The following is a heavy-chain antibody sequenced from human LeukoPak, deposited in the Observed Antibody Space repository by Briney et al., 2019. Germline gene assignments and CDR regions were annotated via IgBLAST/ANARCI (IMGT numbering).Heavy chain of an antibody. CDR2: IYYSGST. CDR3: ARDSEVPTSADYYYGMDV. J-gene: IGHJ6*02. CDR1: GGSISSSSYY. V-gene: IGHV4-39*07. Sequence: SETLSLTCTVSGGSISSSSYYWGWVRQPPGKGLEWIGSIYYSGSTYYNPSLKSRVTISVDTSKNQFSLKLSSVTAADTAVYYCARDSEVPTSADYYYGMDVWGQGTTVTVSS.